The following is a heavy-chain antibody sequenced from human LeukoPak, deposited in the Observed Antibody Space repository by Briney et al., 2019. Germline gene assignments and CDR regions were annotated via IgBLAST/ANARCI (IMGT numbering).Heavy chain of an antibody. J-gene: IGHJ4*02. D-gene: IGHD3-3*01. V-gene: IGHV3-23*01. Sequence: GGSLRLSCAASGASGFTFSSYAVTWVRQAPGKGLEWVSSVSGSGHSTYYADSVKSRFTISRDNSKNTLYLQMNSLRAEDTAVYYCAKYYYDFWSGYPYYFDYWGQGTLVTVSS. CDR2: VSGSGHST. CDR1: GFTFSSYA. CDR3: AKYYYDFWSGYPYYFDY.